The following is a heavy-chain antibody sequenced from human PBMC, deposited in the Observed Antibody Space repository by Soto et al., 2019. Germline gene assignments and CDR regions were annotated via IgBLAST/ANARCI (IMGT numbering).Heavy chain of an antibody. CDR3: AKDWMWGSSGYSYDAFDI. CDR2: ISGSGGST. J-gene: IGHJ3*02. D-gene: IGHD3-22*01. V-gene: IGHV3-23*01. CDR1: GFTFSSYA. Sequence: PGGSLRLSCAASGFTFSSYAMSWVRQAPGKGLEWVSAISGSGGSTYYADSVKGRFTISRDNSKNTLYLQMNSLRAEDTAVYYCAKDWMWGSSGYSYDAFDIWGQGTMVTVSS.